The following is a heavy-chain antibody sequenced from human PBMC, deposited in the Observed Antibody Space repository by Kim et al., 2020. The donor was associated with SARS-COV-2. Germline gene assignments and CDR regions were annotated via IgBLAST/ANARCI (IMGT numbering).Heavy chain of an antibody. V-gene: IGHV3-30*04. Sequence: GGSLRLSCAASGFIFSSYAMHWVRQAPGKGLEWVTVISYNGRDKHYEDSVKGRFTISRDNSKNTLYLQMNSLRAEDTAMYYCARDLGGNSADYYFDYWGQGTLVTVFS. CDR2: ISYNGRDK. J-gene: IGHJ4*02. CDR3: ARDLGGNSADYYFDY. D-gene: IGHD1-26*01. CDR1: GFIFSSYA.